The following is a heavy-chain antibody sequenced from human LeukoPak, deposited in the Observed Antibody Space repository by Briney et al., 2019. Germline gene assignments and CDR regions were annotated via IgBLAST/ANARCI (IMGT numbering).Heavy chain of an antibody. V-gene: IGHV4-34*01. CDR1: GGPSSGYY. CDR3: ASLLSVGATQTDY. Sequence: PSETLSLTCAVYGGPSSGYYWSWIRQPPGKGLEWIGEIDHSGNTNYNPSLKSRVTISVDTSKNQFSLKLSSVTAADTAVYYCASLLSVGATQTDYWGQGTLVTVSS. CDR2: IDHSGNT. D-gene: IGHD1-26*01. J-gene: IGHJ4*02.